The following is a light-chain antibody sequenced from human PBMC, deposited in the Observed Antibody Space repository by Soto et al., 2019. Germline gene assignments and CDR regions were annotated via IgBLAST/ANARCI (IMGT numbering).Light chain of an antibody. J-gene: IGKJ2*01. CDR2: KVS. CDR3: SQGTRWPYT. V-gene: IGKV2-30*01. Sequence: DVVLTQSPLSLPVTLGQSASISCRSSQSLVYSDGNTYLNWFQQRPGQSPRRLIHKVSNRDSGVPDRFSGSGSATDFTLKISRVEAEDLGVYYCSQGTRWPYTCGQGTKLEIK. CDR1: QSLVYSDGNTY.